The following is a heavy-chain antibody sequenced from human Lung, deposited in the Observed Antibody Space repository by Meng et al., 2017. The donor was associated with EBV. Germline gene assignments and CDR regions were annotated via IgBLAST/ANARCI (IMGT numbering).Heavy chain of an antibody. CDR1: GYTFTSYA. Sequence: QGQLMQSGAQLKQPGASVKGACRPSGYTFTSYAINWVRQAPGQGPDWMGWIDPNTGNPTYDQGFTGRFVFSLDTSVSTAYLQINSLRADDTAVYYCARDSPLDGYSLLDYWGQGTLVTVSS. J-gene: IGHJ4*02. V-gene: IGHV7-4-1*02. D-gene: IGHD5-24*01. CDR2: IDPNTGNP. CDR3: ARDSPLDGYSLLDY.